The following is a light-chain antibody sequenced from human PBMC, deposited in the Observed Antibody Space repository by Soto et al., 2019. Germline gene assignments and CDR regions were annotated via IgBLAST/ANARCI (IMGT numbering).Light chain of an antibody. CDR3: CSYVGSYIYV. J-gene: IGLJ1*01. V-gene: IGLV2-11*01. CDR1: SNDVGGYHY. CDR2: DVN. Sequence: QSALTQPRSVSGSPGQSVTISCTGTSNDVGGYHYVSWHQHHPGKAPKLVIFDVNRRPSGVPHRFSGSKSDNTASLTISGLQAEDEADYCCCSYVGSYIYVFGTGTKVTVL.